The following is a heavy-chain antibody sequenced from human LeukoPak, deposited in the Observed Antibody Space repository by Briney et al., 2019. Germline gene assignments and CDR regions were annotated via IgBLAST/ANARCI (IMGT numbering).Heavy chain of an antibody. CDR1: GFTFSSYA. D-gene: IGHD2-8*01. CDR3: ANGNRCTSPNCLGYYYFYMDV. Sequence: GGSLRLSCAASGFTFSSYAMNWVRQAPGRGLEWVSGFSGSGGTTYYADSVKGRFTISRDNSKNTLYPQMNSLRAEDTAVYYCANGNRCTSPNCLGYYYFYMDVWGKGTTVTVSS. V-gene: IGHV3-23*01. CDR2: FSGSGGTT. J-gene: IGHJ6*03.